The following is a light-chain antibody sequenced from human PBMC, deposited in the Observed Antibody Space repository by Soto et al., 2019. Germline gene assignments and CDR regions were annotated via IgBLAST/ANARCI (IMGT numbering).Light chain of an antibody. CDR1: SSDVGGYNS. V-gene: IGLV2-8*01. CDR3: SSYAATNKVT. CDR2: DVS. Sequence: QSALTQPPSASGSPGQSVTISCTGTSSDVGGYNSVSWYQHHPAKAPKLIIYDVSNRPSGVPDRFSGSKSGNTASLTVSGLQAEDEADYYCSSYAATNKVTFGAGTKLTVL. J-gene: IGLJ2*01.